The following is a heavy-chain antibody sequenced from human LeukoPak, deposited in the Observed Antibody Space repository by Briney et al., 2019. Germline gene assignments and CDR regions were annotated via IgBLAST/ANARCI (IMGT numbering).Heavy chain of an antibody. J-gene: IGHJ4*02. D-gene: IGHD6-19*01. V-gene: IGHV3-21*01. CDR2: ISSSSSYI. CDR3: ARDGYSSGWRGHY. CDR1: GGSFSGYY. Sequence: ETLSLTCAVYGGSFSGYYWSWIRQPPGKGLEWVSSISSSSSYIYYADSVKGRFTISRDNAKNSLYLQMNSLRAEDTAVYYCARDGYSSGWRGHYWGQGTLVTVSS.